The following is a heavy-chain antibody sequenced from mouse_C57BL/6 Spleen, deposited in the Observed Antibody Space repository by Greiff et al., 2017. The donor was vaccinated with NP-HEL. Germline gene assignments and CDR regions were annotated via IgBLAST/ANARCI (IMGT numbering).Heavy chain of an antibody. CDR2: INPSTGGT. J-gene: IGHJ4*01. CDR3: ARREGNDYDGDYYAMDY. Sequence: VQLQQSGPELVKPGASVKISCKASGYSFTGYYMNWVKQSPEKSLEWIGEINPSTGGTTYNQKFKAKATLTVDTSSSTAYMQLKSLTSEDSAVYYCARREGNDYDGDYYAMDYWGQGTSVTVSS. D-gene: IGHD2-4*01. V-gene: IGHV1-42*01. CDR1: GYSFTGYY.